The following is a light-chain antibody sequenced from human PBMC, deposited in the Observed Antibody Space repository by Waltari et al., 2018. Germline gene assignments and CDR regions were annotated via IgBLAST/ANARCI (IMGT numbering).Light chain of an antibody. J-gene: IGKJ2*01. V-gene: IGKV1-9*01. CDR2: GAS. Sequence: DIQFTPSPSFLSASVGDRVTITCRASQGITTYLAWYQQKPGKAPKILIYGASTLQSGVPSRFSGSGSGTEFTLTISSLQPEDFATYYCQQLHSYPRTFGQGTKLEIK. CDR3: QQLHSYPRT. CDR1: QGITTY.